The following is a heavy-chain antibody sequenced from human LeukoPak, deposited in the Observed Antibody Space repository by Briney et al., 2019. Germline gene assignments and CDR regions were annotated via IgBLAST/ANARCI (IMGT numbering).Heavy chain of an antibody. CDR2: IIPIFGTA. CDR3: AKDSYYYDSSVVSPYYYYGMDV. D-gene: IGHD3-22*01. J-gene: IGHJ6*02. Sequence: GSSVKVSCKASGGTFSSYAISWVRQAPGQGLEWMGGIIPIFGTANYAQKFQGRVTITTDESTSTAFMELSSLRSEDTALYYCAKDSYYYDSSVVSPYYYYGMDVWGQGTTVTVSS. CDR1: GGTFSSYA. V-gene: IGHV1-69*05.